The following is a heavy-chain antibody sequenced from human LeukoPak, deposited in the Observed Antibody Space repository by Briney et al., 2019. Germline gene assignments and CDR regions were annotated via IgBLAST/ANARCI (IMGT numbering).Heavy chain of an antibody. D-gene: IGHD5-24*01. CDR3: ARDPSSRGNFDY. V-gene: IGHV1-2*02. CDR1: GYTFSGYY. CDR2: INPNSGGT. J-gene: IGHJ4*02. Sequence: ASVKVSCKASGYTFSGYYMHWVRQAPGQGLEWMGWINPNSGGTNYAQKFQGRVTMTRDTPINTAYVELGSLRSDDTAVYYCARDPSSRGNFDYWGQGTLVTVSS.